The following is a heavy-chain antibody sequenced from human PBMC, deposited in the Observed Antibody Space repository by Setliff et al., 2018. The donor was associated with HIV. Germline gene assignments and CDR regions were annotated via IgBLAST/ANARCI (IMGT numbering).Heavy chain of an antibody. J-gene: IGHJ6*02. CDR1: GGTFSSYA. Sequence: SVKVFCKASGGTFSSYAISWVRQAPGQGLEWMGGIIPIFGTANYAQKFQGRVTITADESTSTAYMELSSLRSEDTAVYYCARPSDTAMVTVGYYYYGMDVWGQGTLVTVSS. D-gene: IGHD5-18*01. CDR3: ARPSDTAMVTVGYYYYGMDV. CDR2: IIPIFGTA. V-gene: IGHV1-69*13.